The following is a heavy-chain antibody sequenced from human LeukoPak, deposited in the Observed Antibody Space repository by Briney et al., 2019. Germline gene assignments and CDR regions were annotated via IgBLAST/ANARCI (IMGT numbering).Heavy chain of an antibody. D-gene: IGHD6-19*01. J-gene: IGHJ4*02. CDR3: AKGKYSSGGVPDY. CDR1: GFTFSSYA. Sequence: GGSLRLSCAASGFTFSSYAMSWVRQAPGKGLEWVSAISGSGGSTYYADSVKGRFTMSRDNSKNTLYLQMNSLRAEDTAVYYCAKGKYSSGGVPDYWGQGTLVTVSS. V-gene: IGHV3-23*01. CDR2: ISGSGGST.